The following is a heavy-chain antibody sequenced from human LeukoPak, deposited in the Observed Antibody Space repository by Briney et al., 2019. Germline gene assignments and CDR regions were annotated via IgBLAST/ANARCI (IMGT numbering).Heavy chain of an antibody. CDR3: AKDLESSGGIGWFAP. D-gene: IGHD3-16*01. CDR2: ISYDGSNK. CDR1: GFTFSTYA. J-gene: IGHJ5*02. Sequence: PGGSLRLSCAASGFTFSTYAMHWVRQAPGKGLEWVAVISYDGSNKYYADSVKGRFTISRDNSKNTLYLQMNSLRAEDTAVYYCAKDLESSGGIGWFAPWGQGTLVTVSS. V-gene: IGHV3-30-3*01.